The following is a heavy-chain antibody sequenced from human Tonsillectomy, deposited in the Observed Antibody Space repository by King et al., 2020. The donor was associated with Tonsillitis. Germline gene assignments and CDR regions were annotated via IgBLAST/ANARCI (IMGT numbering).Heavy chain of an antibody. Sequence: VQLQQWGAGLLKPSETLSLTCAVSGGSFSGYYWSWIRQPPGKGLEWIGEINHSGSTNYNPSLKSRVTIAADTSKNQFSLKLSSVTAADTAVYYCARVGALHYYYYMDVWGKGTTVTVSS. CDR1: GGSFSGYY. CDR3: ARVGALHYYYYMDV. V-gene: IGHV4-34*01. D-gene: IGHD3-16*01. CDR2: INHSGST. J-gene: IGHJ6*03.